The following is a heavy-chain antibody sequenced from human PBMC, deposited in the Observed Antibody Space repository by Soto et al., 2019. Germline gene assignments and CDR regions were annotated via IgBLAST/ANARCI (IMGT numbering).Heavy chain of an antibody. D-gene: IGHD3-22*01. CDR3: ARPYYYDSSGYYQDDLDI. Sequence: ASVKVSCKASGGTFSSYAISWVRQAPGQGLEWMGGIIPIFGTANYAQKVQGRVTITADESTSTAYMELSSLRSEDTAVYYCARPYYYDSSGYYQDDLDIWGQGTMVTVSS. J-gene: IGHJ3*02. CDR2: IIPIFGTA. V-gene: IGHV1-69*13. CDR1: GGTFSSYA.